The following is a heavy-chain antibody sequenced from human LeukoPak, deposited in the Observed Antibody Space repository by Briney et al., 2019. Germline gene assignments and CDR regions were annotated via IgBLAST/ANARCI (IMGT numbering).Heavy chain of an antibody. J-gene: IGHJ5*02. CDR2: ISWNSGSI. Sequence: GRSLRLSCAASGFTFDDYAMHWVRHAPGKGLEWVSGISWNSGSIGYADSVKGRFTISRDNAKNSLYLQMNSLRAEDTALYYCARGLNYYGSGSYYNFRSPDQREENWFDPWGQGTLVTVSS. D-gene: IGHD3-10*01. CDR1: GFTFDDYA. CDR3: ARGLNYYGSGSYYNFRSPDQREENWFDP. V-gene: IGHV3-9*01.